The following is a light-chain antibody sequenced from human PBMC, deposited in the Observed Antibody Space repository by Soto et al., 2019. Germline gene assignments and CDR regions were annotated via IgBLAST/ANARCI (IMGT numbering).Light chain of an antibody. CDR1: QSISNW. V-gene: IGKV1-5*01. J-gene: IGKJ1*01. CDR2: DAS. Sequence: DIQMTQSPSTLSASVVDRVTITCRASQSISNWLAWYQHKPGKAPKLLIYDASSLESGVPSRFSGSGSGTEFTLTISSLQPDDFATYYRQQYNSYSTFGQGTKVDIK. CDR3: QQYNSYST.